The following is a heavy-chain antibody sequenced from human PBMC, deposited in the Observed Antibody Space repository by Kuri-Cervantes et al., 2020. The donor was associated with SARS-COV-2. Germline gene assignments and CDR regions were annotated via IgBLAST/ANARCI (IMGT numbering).Heavy chain of an antibody. Sequence: SVKVSCKASGGTFSSYAISWVRQAPGQGLEWMGRIIPIFGTANYAQKFQGRVTITADKSTSTAYMELSSLRSEDTAVYYCARAKGTLGFFDYWGQGTLVTVSS. J-gene: IGHJ4*02. CDR1: GGTFSSYA. CDR2: IIPIFGTA. D-gene: IGHD1-7*01. CDR3: ARAKGTLGFFDY. V-gene: IGHV1-69*06.